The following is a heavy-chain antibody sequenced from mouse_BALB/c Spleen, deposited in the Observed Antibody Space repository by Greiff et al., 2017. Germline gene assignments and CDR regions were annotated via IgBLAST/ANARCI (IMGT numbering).Heavy chain of an antibody. J-gene: IGHJ4*01. V-gene: IGHV1S81*02. Sequence: VQLQQPGAELVKPGASVKLSCKASGYTFTSYYMYWVKQRPGQGLEWIGGINPSNGGTNFNEKFKSKATLTVDKSSSTAYMQLSSLTSEDSAVYYCTRGYYRYDLYAMDYWGQGTSVTVSS. CDR1: GYTFTSYY. CDR3: TRGYYRYDLYAMDY. CDR2: INPSNGGT. D-gene: IGHD2-14*01.